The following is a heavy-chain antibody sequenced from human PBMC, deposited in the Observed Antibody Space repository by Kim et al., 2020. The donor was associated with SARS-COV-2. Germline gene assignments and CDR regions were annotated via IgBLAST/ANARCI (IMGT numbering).Heavy chain of an antibody. Sequence: GGSLRLSCTGSGFPFGDYALTWVRQAPGKGLEWVGFIRSKAFGGTTEYVVSVKGRFTISRDDSKNIAYLQMNSLKGEDTAVYYCSRLDYTVFGVVIIGNAFDIWGRGTMVTVSS. CDR3: SRLDYTVFGVVIIGNAFDI. CDR1: GFPFGDYA. CDR2: IRSKAFGGTT. J-gene: IGHJ3*02. D-gene: IGHD3-3*01. V-gene: IGHV3-49*04.